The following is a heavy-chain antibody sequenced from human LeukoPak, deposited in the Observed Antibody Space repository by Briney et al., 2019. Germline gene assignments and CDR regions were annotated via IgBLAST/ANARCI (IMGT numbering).Heavy chain of an antibody. V-gene: IGHV3-64*02. CDR2: ISTNGDRT. CDR3: ARGVAISSSGWYDTFDY. J-gene: IGHJ4*02. CDR1: GFTFSNSA. Sequence: GGSLRLSCAASGFTFSNSAMYWVRQAPGKGLEFVSVISTNGDRTYYADSVKGRFTISRDNSKNTLYLQMGCLRADDMAVYYCARGVAISSSGWYDTFDYWGQGALVTISS. D-gene: IGHD6-19*01.